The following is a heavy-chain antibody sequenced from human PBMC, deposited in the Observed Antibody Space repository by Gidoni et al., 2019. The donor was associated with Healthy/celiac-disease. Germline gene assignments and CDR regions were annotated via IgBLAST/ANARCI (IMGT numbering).Heavy chain of an antibody. CDR1: GFPFSNYA. Sequence: EVQLLESGGGSVQPGGSLRLSCAVSGFPFSNYAMSWVRPAPGQGLAWVSAISPAGGSPYYADSVKGRFTISRDNSKNTLFLEMNNLRAEDTAVYYCTRDGKFRTDGFDVWGPGSMVTVSS. CDR3: TRDGKFRTDGFDV. V-gene: IGHV3-23*01. J-gene: IGHJ3*01. CDR2: ISPAGGSP. D-gene: IGHD1-26*01.